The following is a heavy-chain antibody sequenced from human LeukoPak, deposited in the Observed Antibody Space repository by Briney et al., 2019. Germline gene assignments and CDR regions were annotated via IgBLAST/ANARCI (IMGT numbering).Heavy chain of an antibody. CDR3: TTNDAFDN. Sequence: PGGSLRLSCAASGFTFNNDWMSWFRQAPGKGLEWVGRIKSSDVGTTDYAAPVKGRFTISRDDSKNTLYLQMNSLKTEDTALYYCTTNDAFDNWGQGTMATVSS. V-gene: IGHV3-15*01. CDR2: IKSSDVGTT. J-gene: IGHJ3*02. CDR1: GFTFNNDW.